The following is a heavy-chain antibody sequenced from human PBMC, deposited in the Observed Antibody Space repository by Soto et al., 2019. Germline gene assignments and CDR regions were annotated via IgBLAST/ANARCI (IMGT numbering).Heavy chain of an antibody. D-gene: IGHD2-2*01. CDR1: GFTFSSYA. CDR2: ISGSGGST. Sequence: GGSLRLSCAASGFTFSSYAMSWVRQAPGKGLEWVSAISGSGGSTYYADSVKGRFTISRDNSKNTLYLQMNSLRAEDTAVYYCAKQAVVVPAAMADDAFDIWGQGTMVTVSS. V-gene: IGHV3-23*01. J-gene: IGHJ3*02. CDR3: AKQAVVVPAAMADDAFDI.